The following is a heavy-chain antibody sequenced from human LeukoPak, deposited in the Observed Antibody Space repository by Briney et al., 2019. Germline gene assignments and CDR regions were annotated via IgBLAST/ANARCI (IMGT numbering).Heavy chain of an antibody. J-gene: IGHJ4*02. Sequence: GGSLRLSCAASGFTFSSYAMSWVRQAPGKGLEWVSAISGSANTYYTDSVKGRFTISRDNSKNTLYLQMNSLRAEDTAVYYCARHRITGRAFDYWGQGTLVTVSS. CDR3: ARHRITGRAFDY. V-gene: IGHV3-23*01. D-gene: IGHD1-20*01. CDR1: GFTFSSYA. CDR2: ISGSANT.